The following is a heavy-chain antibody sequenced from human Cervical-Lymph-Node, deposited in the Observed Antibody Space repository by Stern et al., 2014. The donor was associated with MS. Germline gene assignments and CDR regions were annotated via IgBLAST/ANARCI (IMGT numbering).Heavy chain of an antibody. CDR1: GGTFSNYA. J-gene: IGHJ6*02. CDR2: TGPLFSKP. Sequence: VQLVQSGAEVKKPGASVKVSCKASGGTFSNYATSWVRQAPGQGLEWMGGTGPLFSKPNYAQKFQGRVTITADESTSTAYMDLSSLRSEDTAVYYCASPLTATSVPFGYYGMDVWGQGTTVTVS. CDR3: ASPLTATSVPFGYYGMDV. V-gene: IGHV1-69*01. D-gene: IGHD4-17*01.